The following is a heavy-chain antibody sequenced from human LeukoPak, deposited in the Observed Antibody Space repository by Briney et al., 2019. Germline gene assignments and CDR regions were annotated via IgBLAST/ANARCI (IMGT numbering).Heavy chain of an antibody. D-gene: IGHD1-26*01. J-gene: IGHJ4*02. CDR1: GGSFSGYY. V-gene: IGHV4-34*01. Sequence: PSETLSLTCAVYGGSFSGYYWSWIRQPPGKGLEWIGEINHSGSTNYNPSLKSRVTISVDTSKNQFSLKLSSVTAADTAVYYCARVSVGATQYYFGYWGQGTLVTVSS. CDR2: INHSGST. CDR3: ARVSVGATQYYFGY.